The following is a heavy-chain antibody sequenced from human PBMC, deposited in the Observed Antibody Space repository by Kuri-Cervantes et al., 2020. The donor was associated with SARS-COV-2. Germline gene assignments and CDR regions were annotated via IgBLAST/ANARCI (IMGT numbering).Heavy chain of an antibody. J-gene: IGHJ6*03. CDR1: GHTFTSYY. D-gene: IGHD3-10*01. CDR2: MNPNSGNT. V-gene: IGHV1-8*02. Sequence: ASVKVSCKASGHTFTSYYMHWVRQAPGQGLEWMGWMNPNSGNTGYAQKWQGIVIMTRNTSISTAYMELSGLRSEDTAVYYCARVVRDLLWFNPDYYYYMDVWGKGTTVTVSS. CDR3: ARVVRDLLWFNPDYYYYMDV.